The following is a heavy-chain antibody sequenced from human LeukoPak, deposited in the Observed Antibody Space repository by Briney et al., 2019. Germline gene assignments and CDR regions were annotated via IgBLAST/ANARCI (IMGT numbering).Heavy chain of an antibody. Sequence: PGGSLRLSCAASGFTFSNYNMNWDRQAPGKGLEWVSYISSGSSTIYSADSVKGRFTISRDNAKNSLYLQMNSLRAEDTAVYYCARYGSSWSFDYWGQGTLVTVSS. CDR2: ISSGSSTI. V-gene: IGHV3-48*01. CDR3: ARYGSSWSFDY. J-gene: IGHJ4*02. D-gene: IGHD6-13*01. CDR1: GFTFSNYN.